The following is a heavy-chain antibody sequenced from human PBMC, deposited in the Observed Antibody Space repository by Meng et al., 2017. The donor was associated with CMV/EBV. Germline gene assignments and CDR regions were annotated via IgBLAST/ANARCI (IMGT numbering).Heavy chain of an antibody. CDR2: ISSSSSYI. CDR1: GFTFSSYS. J-gene: IGHJ6*02. D-gene: IGHD5-18*01. V-gene: IGHV3-21*01. CDR3: ARALVDTAMVTPTYYYYGMDV. Sequence: GGSLRLSCAASGFTFSSYSMNWVRQAPGKGLEWVSSISSSSSYIYYADSVKGRFTISRDNAKNSLYLQMNSLRAEDMAVYYCARALVDTAMVTPTYYYYGMDVWGQGTTVTVSS.